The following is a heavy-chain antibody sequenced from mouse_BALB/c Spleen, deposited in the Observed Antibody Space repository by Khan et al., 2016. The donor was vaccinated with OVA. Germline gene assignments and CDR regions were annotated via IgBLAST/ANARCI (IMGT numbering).Heavy chain of an antibody. CDR1: GYSFTNYY. D-gene: IGHD2-2*01. J-gene: IGHJ3*01. CDR3: TRHGFVAWFTY. CDR2: IDPFSGGT. Sequence: EVQLQQSGPELMKPGASVTISCKASGYSFTNYYIHWVIQSHGKSLEWIGYIDPFSGGTTYNQKFKGKATLTVDKSSSTAYIHLSNLTSEDSAVYYCTRHGFVAWFTYWGQGTLVTVSA. V-gene: IGHV1S135*01.